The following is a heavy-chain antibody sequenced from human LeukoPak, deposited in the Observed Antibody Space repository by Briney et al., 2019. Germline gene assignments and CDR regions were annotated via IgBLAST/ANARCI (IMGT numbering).Heavy chain of an antibody. Sequence: AGGSLRLSCAASGFTVSSDYMSWVRQAPGKGLEWVSVIYGGGSTYYADSVKGRFTISRDKSKNTVYLQMNSLRFEDTAMYYCARNWFDPWGQGTLVTVSS. J-gene: IGHJ5*02. CDR3: ARNWFDP. CDR2: IYGGGST. CDR1: GFTVSSDY. V-gene: IGHV3-53*05.